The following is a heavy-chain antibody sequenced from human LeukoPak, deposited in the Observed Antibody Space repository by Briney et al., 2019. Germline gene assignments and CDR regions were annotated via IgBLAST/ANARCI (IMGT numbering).Heavy chain of an antibody. J-gene: IGHJ4*02. CDR1: GFPFSSYW. D-gene: IGHD5-24*01. V-gene: IGHV3-7*04. CDR2: IKQDGSKK. CDR3: TRVGYIDEGIDY. Sequence: PGGSLRLSCVVSGFPFSSYWMTWVRQAPGKGLEWVANIKQDGSKKSYVDSMKGRFTISRDNAKNSLYLQMNSLRAEDTAIYYCTRVGYIDEGIDYWGQGTLVTVSS.